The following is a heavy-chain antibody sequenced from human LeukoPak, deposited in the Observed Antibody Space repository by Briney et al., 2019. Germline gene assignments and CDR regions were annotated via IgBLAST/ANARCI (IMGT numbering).Heavy chain of an antibody. J-gene: IGHJ4*02. Sequence: SETLSLTCTVSGGSISSYYWSWIRQPPGKGLEWIGYIYYSGSTNYNPSLKSRVTISVDTSKNQFSLKLSSVTAADTAVYYCARHRRYSSKEYYFDYWGQGTLVTVSS. V-gene: IGHV4-59*01. CDR2: IYYSGST. CDR3: ARHRRYSSKEYYFDY. D-gene: IGHD6-13*01. CDR1: GGSISSYY.